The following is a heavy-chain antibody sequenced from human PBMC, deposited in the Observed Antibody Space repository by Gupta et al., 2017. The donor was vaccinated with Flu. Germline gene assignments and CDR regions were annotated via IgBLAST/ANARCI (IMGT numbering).Heavy chain of an antibody. D-gene: IGHD1-26*01. Sequence: QVQLQESGPVLVKTSETLSLTSTVSVGSINSYSWGWIRQPPGKGLEWLGHLRYSGSTKYNPSLKSRVTISVDTSKNQFSLRLTSVTAADTAVYYCARGSPYSGSDGRYFDYWGQGTLVTVSS. CDR1: VGSINSYS. V-gene: IGHV4-59*01. J-gene: IGHJ4*02. CDR3: ARGSPYSGSDGRYFDY. CDR2: LRYSGST.